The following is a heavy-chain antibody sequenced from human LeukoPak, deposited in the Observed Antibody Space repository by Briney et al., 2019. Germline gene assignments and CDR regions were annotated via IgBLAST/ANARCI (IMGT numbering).Heavy chain of an antibody. V-gene: IGHV3-23*01. D-gene: IGHD1-7*01. CDR3: ARRIPGSTPAFDI. Sequence: GESLRLSCAASEFTFSNYAMSWVRQASGKGLEWVSAITISGGVTYYADSVKGRFTISRDNSKSTLYLQMNSLRAEDTAVYYCARRIPGSTPAFDIWGQGTMVTVSS. J-gene: IGHJ3*02. CDR1: EFTFSNYA. CDR2: ITISGGVT.